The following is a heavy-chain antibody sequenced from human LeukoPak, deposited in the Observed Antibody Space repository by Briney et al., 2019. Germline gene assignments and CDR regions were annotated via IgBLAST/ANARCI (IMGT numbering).Heavy chain of an antibody. J-gene: IGHJ4*02. CDR2: ISSSGSTI. V-gene: IGHV3-11*01. D-gene: IGHD3-3*01. Sequence: PGGSLRLSCAASGFTFSDYYMSWIRQAPGKGLEWVSYISSSGSTIYYADSVKGRFTISRDNAKNSLYLQMNSLRAEDTAVYYCARGGYYDFWSGYPTDFDYWGQGTLVTVSS. CDR1: GFTFSDYY. CDR3: ARGGYYDFWSGYPTDFDY.